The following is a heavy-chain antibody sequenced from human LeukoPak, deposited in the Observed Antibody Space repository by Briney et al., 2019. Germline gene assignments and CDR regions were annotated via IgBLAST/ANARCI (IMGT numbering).Heavy chain of an antibody. Sequence: PGASLRLSCAASGFTFSSYAMSWVRQAPGKGLEWVSVISGSGGTTHYADSVKGRFTISRDNSKNTLYLQMNSLRAEDTAVYYCAKDLYGDYGYWGQGTLVTVSS. J-gene: IGHJ4*02. V-gene: IGHV3-23*01. D-gene: IGHD4-17*01. CDR3: AKDLYGDYGY. CDR2: ISGSGGTT. CDR1: GFTFSSYA.